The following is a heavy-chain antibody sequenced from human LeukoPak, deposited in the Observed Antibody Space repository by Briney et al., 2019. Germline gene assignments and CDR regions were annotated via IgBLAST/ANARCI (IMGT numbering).Heavy chain of an antibody. J-gene: IGHJ4*02. CDR2: INPNSGGT. V-gene: IGHV1-2*02. CDR3: ARGRYSGSYLLDY. CDR1: GYTFTGYY. Sequence: ASVKVSCKASGYTFTGYYMHCVRQAPGQGLEWMGWINPNSGGTNYAQKFQGRVTMTRDTSISTAYMELSRLRSDDTAVYYCARGRYSGSYLLDYWGQGTLVTVSS. D-gene: IGHD1-26*01.